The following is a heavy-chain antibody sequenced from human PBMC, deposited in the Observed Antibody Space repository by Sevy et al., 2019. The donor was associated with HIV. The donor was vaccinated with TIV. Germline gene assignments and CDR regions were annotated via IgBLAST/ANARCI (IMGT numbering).Heavy chain of an antibody. V-gene: IGHV3-11*01. CDR2: ISSSGSTI. CDR1: GFTFSDYY. CDR3: ARSIRVLMVYAIPGWFDP. J-gene: IGHJ5*02. Sequence: GGSLRLSCAASGFTFSDYYMSWIRQAPGKGLEWVSYISSSGSTIYYADSVKGRFTISRDNAKNSLYLQRNSLRAEDTAVYYCARSIRVLMVYAIPGWFDPWGQGTLVTVSS. D-gene: IGHD2-8*01.